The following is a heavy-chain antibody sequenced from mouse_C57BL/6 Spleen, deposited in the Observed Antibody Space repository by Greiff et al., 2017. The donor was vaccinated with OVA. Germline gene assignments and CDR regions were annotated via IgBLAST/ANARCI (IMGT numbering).Heavy chain of an antibody. CDR3: AREELLRQYWYFDV. CDR2: IDPSDSET. CDR1: GYTFTSYW. J-gene: IGHJ1*03. Sequence: QVQLKQPGAELVRPGSSVKLSCKASGYTFTSYWMHWVKQRPIQGLEWIGNIDPSDSETHYNQKFKDKATLTVDKSSSTAYMQLSSLTSEDSAVYYCAREELLRQYWYFDVWGTGTTVTVSS. D-gene: IGHD1-2*01. V-gene: IGHV1-52*01.